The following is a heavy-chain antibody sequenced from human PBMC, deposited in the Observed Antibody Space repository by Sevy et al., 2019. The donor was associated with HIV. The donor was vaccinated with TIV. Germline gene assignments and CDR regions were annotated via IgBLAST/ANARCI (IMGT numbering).Heavy chain of an antibody. CDR2: IYDAGST. D-gene: IGHD6-19*01. CDR3: ARESGYSSSPGAFDI. V-gene: IGHV3-53*01. Sequence: GGSLRLSCAASGFTVSSVYMTWVRQAPGKGLEWVSLIYDAGSTYFADSVEGRFTISRDDSKNTLYLQMNSLRAEDTAVYFCARESGYSSSPGAFDIWGQGTMVTVSS. CDR1: GFTVSSVY. J-gene: IGHJ3*02.